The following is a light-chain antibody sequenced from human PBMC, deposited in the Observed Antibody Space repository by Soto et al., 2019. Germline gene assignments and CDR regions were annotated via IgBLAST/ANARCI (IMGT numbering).Light chain of an antibody. J-gene: IGKJ2*01. Sequence: EIVLTQSPGTLSLSPGERATLSCRASQSVSSSYLAWYQQKPGQAPRLLIYGASSRATGIPDRFSGSGSGTHFTLTIRRLEPEDFAMFYCQQYGSSPYTFGQGTKVDIK. V-gene: IGKV3-20*01. CDR1: QSVSSSY. CDR2: GAS. CDR3: QQYGSSPYT.